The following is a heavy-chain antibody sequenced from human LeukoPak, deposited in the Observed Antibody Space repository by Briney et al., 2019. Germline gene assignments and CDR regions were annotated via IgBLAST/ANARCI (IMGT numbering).Heavy chain of an antibody. Sequence: PGGSLRLSCAASGFIFSRNSMNWVRQAPGKGLEWVSSISSSSSYIYYADSVKGRFTISRDNAKNSLYLQMNSLRVDDTAVYYCAKEIDYDSSGYYSNFDYWGQGTLVTVSS. CDR1: GFIFSRNS. V-gene: IGHV3-21*04. CDR2: ISSSSSYI. CDR3: AKEIDYDSSGYYSNFDY. D-gene: IGHD3-22*01. J-gene: IGHJ4*02.